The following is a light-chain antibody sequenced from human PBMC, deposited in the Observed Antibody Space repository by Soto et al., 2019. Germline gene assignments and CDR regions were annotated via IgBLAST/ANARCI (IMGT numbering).Light chain of an antibody. CDR2: SDN. CDR3: AAWDDSLRGRV. V-gene: IGLV1-44*01. CDR1: SSNIGSNP. J-gene: IGLJ2*01. Sequence: QSVLTQPPSASGTPGQRVTISCSGSSSNIGSNPVSWYQQLPGTAPKSLIYSDNQRPSGVPDRISDSRSGTSASLAISGLQSEDEAEYYCAAWDDSLRGRVFGGGTKLTVL.